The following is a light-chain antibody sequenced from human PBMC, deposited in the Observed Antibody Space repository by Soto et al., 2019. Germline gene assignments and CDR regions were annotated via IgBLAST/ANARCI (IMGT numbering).Light chain of an antibody. J-gene: IGLJ1*01. CDR2: EVS. V-gene: IGLV2-14*01. CDR1: MRDVGAYNL. Sequence: QSVLTQPASVSGSAGQSITISCSGTMRDVGAYNLVSWYQQHPGKAPKLMIYEVSNRPSGVSNRFSGSKSGNTASLTISGLQAEDEADYYCSSYTSSSTLYVFGTGTKLTVL. CDR3: SSYTSSSTLYV.